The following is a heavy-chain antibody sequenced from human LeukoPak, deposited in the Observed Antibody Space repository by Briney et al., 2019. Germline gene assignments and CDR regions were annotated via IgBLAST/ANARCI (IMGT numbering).Heavy chain of an antibody. J-gene: IGHJ6*03. V-gene: IGHV5-51*01. Sequence: GASLKFSCQGSGYKFPISWIGWGRHLPGQGLEWMGIIYPYDSNTIYDPYCQSQVTISADKSINTAYLESSSLKASDTAICYCARQGAAGKYYYYYMDGWGKGTTVTVSS. CDR3: ARQGAAGKYYYYYMDG. CDR2: IYPYDSNT. CDR1: GYKFPISW. D-gene: IGHD6-13*01.